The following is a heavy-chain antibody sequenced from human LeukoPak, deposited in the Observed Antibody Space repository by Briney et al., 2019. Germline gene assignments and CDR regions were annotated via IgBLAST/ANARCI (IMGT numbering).Heavy chain of an antibody. J-gene: IGHJ6*03. Sequence: PGGSLRLSCAASGFTFSSYGMHWVRQAPGKGLEWVAFIRYDGSNKYYADSVKGRFTISRDNSKNTLYLQMNSLRAEDTAVYYCAKEATDSSSWDYYYYYMDVWGKGTTVTISS. V-gene: IGHV3-30*02. CDR1: GFTFSSYG. D-gene: IGHD6-13*01. CDR3: AKEATDSSSWDYYYYYMDV. CDR2: IRYDGSNK.